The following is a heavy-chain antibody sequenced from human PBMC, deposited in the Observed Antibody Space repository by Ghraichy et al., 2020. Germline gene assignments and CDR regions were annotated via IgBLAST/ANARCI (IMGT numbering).Heavy chain of an antibody. CDR1: GGSISSYY. J-gene: IGHJ6*03. CDR2: IYTSGST. V-gene: IGHV4-4*07. D-gene: IGHD6-19*01. Sequence: SETLSLTCTVSGGSISSYYWSWIRQPAGKGLEWIGRIYTSGSTNYNPSLKSRVTMSVDTSKNQFSLKLSSVTAADTAVYYCARDLNSSGWYGGTYYYYMDVWGKGTTVTVSS. CDR3: ARDLNSSGWYGGTYYYYMDV.